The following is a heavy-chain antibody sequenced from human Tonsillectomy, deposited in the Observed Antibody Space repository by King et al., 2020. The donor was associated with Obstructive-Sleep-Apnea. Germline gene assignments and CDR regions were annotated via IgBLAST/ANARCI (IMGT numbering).Heavy chain of an antibody. D-gene: IGHD5-12*01. CDR1: GFTFSNYG. V-gene: IGHV3-33*01. CDR2: IWYDGSNR. CDR3: ARASGYDRGGFDY. J-gene: IGHJ4*02. Sequence: VQLVESGGGVVQPGRSLRLSCAASGFTFSNYGMHWVRQAPGKGLEWVALIWYDGSNRYCADSVKGRFTISRDNSNNTLYLQMDSLRAEDTAVYYCARASGYDRGGFDYWGQGTLVTVPS.